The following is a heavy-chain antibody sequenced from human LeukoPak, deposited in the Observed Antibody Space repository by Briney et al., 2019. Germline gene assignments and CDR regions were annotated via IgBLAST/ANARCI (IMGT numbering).Heavy chain of an antibody. J-gene: IGHJ3*02. CDR1: GFTLSSYS. CDR2: ISSSSYYI. V-gene: IGHV3-21*01. D-gene: IGHD2-15*01. Sequence: GGSLRLSCAASGFTLSSYSMNWVRQAPGKGLEWVSSISSSSYYIFYADSVEGRFTISRDNAKNSLFLQMNSLRAEDTAVYYCARLGYCSDGSCYAGAFDIWGQGTMVTVSS. CDR3: ARLGYCSDGSCYAGAFDI.